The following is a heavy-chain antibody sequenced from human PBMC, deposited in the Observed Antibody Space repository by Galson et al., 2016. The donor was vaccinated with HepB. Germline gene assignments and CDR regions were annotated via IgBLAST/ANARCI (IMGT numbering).Heavy chain of an antibody. CDR1: GYTFTSYA. D-gene: IGHD3-10*01. Sequence: SVKVSCKASGYTFTSYAIHWVRQAPGQRLEWMGWTNNANGNTEYSQSFQDRVTLSTDTSTSTAFMELGSLRSDDTAVYYCARDRYYGSGDPYYFEYWGQGTLVTVSS. CDR2: TNNANGNT. V-gene: IGHV1-3*04. J-gene: IGHJ4*02. CDR3: ARDRYYGSGDPYYFEY.